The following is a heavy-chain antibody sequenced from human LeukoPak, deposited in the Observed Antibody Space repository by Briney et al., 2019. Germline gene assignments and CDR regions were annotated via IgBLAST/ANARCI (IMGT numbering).Heavy chain of an antibody. Sequence: SETLSLTCTVSGGSISSGSYYWSWIRQPAGKGLEWIGRIYTSGSTNYNPSLKGRVTISVDTSKNQFSLKLSSVTAADTAVYYCARGPDYGDHFDYWGQGTLVTVSS. CDR1: GGSISSGSYY. D-gene: IGHD4-17*01. CDR2: IYTSGST. V-gene: IGHV4-61*02. CDR3: ARGPDYGDHFDY. J-gene: IGHJ4*02.